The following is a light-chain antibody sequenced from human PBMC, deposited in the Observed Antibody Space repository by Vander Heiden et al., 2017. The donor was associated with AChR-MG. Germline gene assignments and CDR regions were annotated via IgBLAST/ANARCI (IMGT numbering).Light chain of an antibody. CDR1: QSVLSSYDSKKY. Sequence: DFVITQSPDSLAVSLGERATLHCKSSQSVLSSYDSKKYLAWYQQKPGQPPKFLISWASTREAGVPDRFSGSGSGTEFTLTISRLQPEDVAVYYCQQHYGAPLTFGGGTKVEIK. J-gene: IGKJ4*01. V-gene: IGKV4-1*01. CDR3: QQHYGAPLT. CDR2: WAS.